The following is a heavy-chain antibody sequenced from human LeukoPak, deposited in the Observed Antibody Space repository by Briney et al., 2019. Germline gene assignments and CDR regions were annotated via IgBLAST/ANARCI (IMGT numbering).Heavy chain of an antibody. V-gene: IGHV3-11*01. CDR1: GFPFSDFY. D-gene: IGHD7-27*01. CDR3: TRDRWGKYYFDY. J-gene: IGHJ4*02. Sequence: GGSLRLSCAASGFPFSDFYMSWIRQAPGKGLEWVSYIGSSGTPIYYADSVKGRFTISRDNAKNSLYLQMNTLRAEDTVVYYCTRDRWGKYYFDYWGLGTLVTVSS. CDR2: IGSSGTPI.